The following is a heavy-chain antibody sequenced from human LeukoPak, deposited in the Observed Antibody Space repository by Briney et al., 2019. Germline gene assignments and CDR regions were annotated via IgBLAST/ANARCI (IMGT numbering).Heavy chain of an antibody. J-gene: IGHJ6*03. V-gene: IGHV4-39*01. CDR3: ARHEPEVEGHYMDV. Sequence: PSETLSLTCTVSGGSISSSSYYWGWIRQPPGKGLEWIGSIYYSGSTYYNPSLKSRVTISVDTSKNQFSLKLSSVTAAGTAVYYCARHEPEVEGHYMDVWGKGTTVTVSS. CDR1: GGSISSSSYY. CDR2: IYYSGST. D-gene: IGHD1-1*01.